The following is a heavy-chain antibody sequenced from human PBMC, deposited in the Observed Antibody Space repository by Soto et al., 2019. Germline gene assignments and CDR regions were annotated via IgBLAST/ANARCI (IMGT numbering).Heavy chain of an antibody. V-gene: IGHV4-59*01. J-gene: IGHJ4*02. CDR2: IYYSGST. CDR3: ARLATRYYFDY. D-gene: IGHD1-1*01. CDR1: GGSISSYY. Sequence: SETLSLTCTVSGGSISSYYWSWIRQPPGKGLEWIGYIYYSGSTNYNPSLKSRVTISVDTSKNQFSLKMNSVTAADTAVYYCARLATRYYFDYWSQGTLVTVSS.